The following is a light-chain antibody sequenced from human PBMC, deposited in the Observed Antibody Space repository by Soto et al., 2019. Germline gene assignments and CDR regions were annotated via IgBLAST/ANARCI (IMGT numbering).Light chain of an antibody. J-gene: IGKJ4*01. Sequence: DIQMTQSPSSLSASVGDRVIITCRASQSVSNWLAWYQQKPGKAPKLLIYGASTLQSGVPARFSGSESGAVFTLRISSLQPEDFATYYCQQLNSYPLTFGGGTKVDIK. CDR3: QQLNSYPLT. CDR1: QSVSNW. V-gene: IGKV1-9*01. CDR2: GAS.